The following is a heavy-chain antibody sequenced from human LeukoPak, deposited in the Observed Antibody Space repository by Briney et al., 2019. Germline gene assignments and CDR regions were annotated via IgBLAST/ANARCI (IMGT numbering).Heavy chain of an antibody. CDR3: ARDLAYSRLDY. D-gene: IGHD5-18*01. J-gene: IGHJ4*02. CDR2: ISWNSGSI. Sequence: GRSLRLSCAASGFTFDDYAMHWVRQTPGKGLEWVPGISWNSGSIDYADSVKGRFTISRDNAENSLYLQMNSLRVEDTAFYYCARDLAYSRLDYWGQGMLVTVSS. CDR1: GFTFDDYA. V-gene: IGHV3-9*01.